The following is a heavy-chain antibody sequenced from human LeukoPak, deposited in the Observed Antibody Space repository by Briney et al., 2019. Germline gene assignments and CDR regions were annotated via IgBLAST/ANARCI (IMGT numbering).Heavy chain of an antibody. CDR2: IYSRGST. CDR1: AGFTNNNY. Sequence: SETLSRTCTVSAGFTNNNYWSWMRHPAGKGVEGMVRIYSRGSTNHNPSPKSRVTMSVDTSKNQFSLKLSSVTAADTAVYYCARGRYCSADICSGGDAFDIWGQGTMVSVSS. V-gene: IGHV4-4*07. CDR3: ARGRYCSADICSGGDAFDI. D-gene: IGHD2-15*01. J-gene: IGHJ3*02.